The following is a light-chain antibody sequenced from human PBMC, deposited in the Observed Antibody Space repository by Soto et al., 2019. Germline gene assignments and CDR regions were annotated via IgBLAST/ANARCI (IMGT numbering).Light chain of an antibody. V-gene: IGKV3-20*01. CDR1: QSVSSSY. CDR3: QHYHLLPPELT. Sequence: EIVLTQSPGTLSLSPGERATLSCRASQSVSSSYLAWYQQKPGQAPRLLIYGASSRATGIPDRFSGSGSGTDFTLTISRLEPEDFAVYYCQHYHLLPPELTFGQGTRLEI. CDR2: GAS. J-gene: IGKJ5*01.